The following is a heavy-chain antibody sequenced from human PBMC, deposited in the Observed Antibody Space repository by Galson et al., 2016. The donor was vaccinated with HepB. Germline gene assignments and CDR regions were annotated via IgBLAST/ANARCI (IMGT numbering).Heavy chain of an antibody. CDR2: TSYDGLNR. CDR1: GFTFDIYG. V-gene: IGHV3-30*18. D-gene: IGHD4/OR15-4a*01. J-gene: IGHJ4*02. Sequence: SLRLSCAASGFTFDIYGMHWVRQAPGKGLEWVAVTSYDGLNRYYVDSVKGRFTISKDNSKNTLYLQMDSLRVEDTAVYYCAKTIAMHGTGWREVDSWGQGTLVPVSS. CDR3: AKTIAMHGTGWREVDS.